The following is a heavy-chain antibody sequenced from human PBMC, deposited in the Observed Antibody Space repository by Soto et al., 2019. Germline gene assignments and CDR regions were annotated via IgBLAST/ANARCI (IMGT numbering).Heavy chain of an antibody. Sequence: LRLSCAASGFTFSSYGMHWVRQAPGKGLEWVAVISYDGSNEYYADSVKGRFTISRDNSKNTLYLQMNSLRAEDTAVYYCAKSAYYGSGTRDYGMDVWGQGTTVTVSS. CDR3: AKSAYYGSGTRDYGMDV. V-gene: IGHV3-30*18. D-gene: IGHD3-10*01. J-gene: IGHJ6*02. CDR1: GFTFSSYG. CDR2: ISYDGSNE.